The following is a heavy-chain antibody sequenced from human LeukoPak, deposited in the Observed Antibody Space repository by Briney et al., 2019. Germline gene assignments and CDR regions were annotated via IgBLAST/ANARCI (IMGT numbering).Heavy chain of an antibody. CDR1: GYSFTSYW. CDR2: ISPGDSDT. Sequence: GESLKISCKGSGYSFTSYWIGWVRQMPGKGPEWMGIISPGDSDTRYSSSFQGQVTISADKSINTAYLQWSSLKASDTAMYYCANSFLEGFDPWGQGTLVTVSS. V-gene: IGHV5-51*01. J-gene: IGHJ5*02. CDR3: ANSFLEGFDP. D-gene: IGHD2-15*01.